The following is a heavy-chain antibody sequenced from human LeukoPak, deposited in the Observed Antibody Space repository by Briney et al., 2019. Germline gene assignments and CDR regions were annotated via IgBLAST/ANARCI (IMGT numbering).Heavy chain of an antibody. Sequence: PGGSLRLSCAASGFTFSSYSMNWVRQAPGKGLEWVSSISSSSSYIYYADSVKGRFTISRDNSKNTLYLQMNSLRAEDTAVYYCAKVGSHEAFDIWGQGTMVTVSS. V-gene: IGHV3-21*01. CDR1: GFTFSSYS. CDR3: AKVGSHEAFDI. J-gene: IGHJ3*02. D-gene: IGHD3-16*01. CDR2: ISSSSSYI.